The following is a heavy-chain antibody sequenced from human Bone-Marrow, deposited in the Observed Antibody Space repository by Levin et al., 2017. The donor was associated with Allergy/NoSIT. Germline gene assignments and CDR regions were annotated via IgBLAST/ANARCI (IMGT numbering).Heavy chain of an antibody. D-gene: IGHD3-10*02. V-gene: IGHV1-8*01. CDR2: MNPNSGNT. CDR3: ARGGIVVRGVIKVSGMDV. J-gene: IGHJ6*02. Sequence: ASVKVSCKASGYTFTSYDINWVRQAAGQGPEWMGWMNPNSGNTGYAQKFQGRVTMTRDTSISTAYMELSSLRSDDTAVYYCARGGIVVRGVIKVSGMDVWGQGTTVTVSS. CDR1: GYTFTSYD.